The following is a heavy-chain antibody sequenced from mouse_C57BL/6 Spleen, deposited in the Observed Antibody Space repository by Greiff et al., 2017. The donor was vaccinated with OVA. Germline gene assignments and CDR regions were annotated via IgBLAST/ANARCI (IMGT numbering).Heavy chain of an antibody. V-gene: IGHV5-6*01. CDR2: ISSGGSYT. Sequence: EVKLVESGGDLVKPGGSLKLSCAASGFTFSSYGMSWVRQTPDKRLEWVATISSGGSYTYYPDSVKGRFTISRDNAKNTLYLQMSSLKSEDTAMYYCARQGNPYFDYWGQGTTLTVSS. CDR3: ARQGNPYFDY. J-gene: IGHJ2*01. D-gene: IGHD2-1*01. CDR1: GFTFSSYG.